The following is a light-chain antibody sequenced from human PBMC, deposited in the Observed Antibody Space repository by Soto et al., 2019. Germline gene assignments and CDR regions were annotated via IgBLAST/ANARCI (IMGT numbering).Light chain of an antibody. V-gene: IGLV3-1*01. CDR1: RLGNKY. Sequence: SYELSQTPSQSVSPGQTASIPCSGDRLGNKYVCWYQQKPGQSPVLVIYQDTKRPSGIPERFSGSNSGNTATLTISGTQAMDEADYYCQAWDGSTVVFGGGTKLTVL. J-gene: IGLJ2*01. CDR2: QDT. CDR3: QAWDGSTVV.